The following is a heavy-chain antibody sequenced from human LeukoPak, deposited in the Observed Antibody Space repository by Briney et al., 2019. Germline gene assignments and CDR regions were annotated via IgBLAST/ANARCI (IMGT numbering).Heavy chain of an antibody. J-gene: IGHJ4*02. V-gene: IGHV7-4-1*02. CDR3: ARGLFTPPDYDSSGYYSFFGY. D-gene: IGHD3-22*01. Sequence: ASVKVSCKASGGTFSSYAMNWVRQAPGQGLEWMGWINTNTGNPTYAQGFTGRFVFSLDTSVSTAYLQISSLKAEDTAVYYCARGLFTPPDYDSSGYYSFFGYWGQGTLVTVSS. CDR1: GGTFSSYA. CDR2: INTNTGNP.